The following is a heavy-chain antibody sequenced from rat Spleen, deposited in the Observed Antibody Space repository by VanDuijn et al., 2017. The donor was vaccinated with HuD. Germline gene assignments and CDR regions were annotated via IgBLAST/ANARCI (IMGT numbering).Heavy chain of an antibody. CDR1: GFTFSDYY. J-gene: IGHJ2*01. V-gene: IGHV5-20*01. Sequence: EVQLVESGGGLVQPGRSLKLSCAASGFTFSDYYMAWVRQAPTKGLEWVASISYEGSSTYYGDSVKGRFTISRDNAKSSLYLQMDSLRSEDTATYYCTVHTLDSGPFDYWGQGVMVTVSS. CDR3: TVHTLDSGPFDY. D-gene: IGHD1-1*01. CDR2: ISYEGSST.